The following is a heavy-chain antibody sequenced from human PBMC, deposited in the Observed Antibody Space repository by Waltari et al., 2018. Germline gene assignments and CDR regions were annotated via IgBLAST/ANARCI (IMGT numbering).Heavy chain of an antibody. Sequence: QVQVVQSGAEVKKPGSSVRVSCKASGATYRRYGIRWVRPAPGQGLEWMGGIIPTFGTTNYPQEFQGRVTITADKSTSTAYMELSSLRSADTAVYYCTGGYYESSGFSFSYTYNMDVWGQGTTVTVSS. CDR2: IIPTFGTT. D-gene: IGHD3-22*01. CDR1: GATYRRYG. J-gene: IGHJ6*02. V-gene: IGHV1-69*06. CDR3: TGGYYESSGFSFSYTYNMDV.